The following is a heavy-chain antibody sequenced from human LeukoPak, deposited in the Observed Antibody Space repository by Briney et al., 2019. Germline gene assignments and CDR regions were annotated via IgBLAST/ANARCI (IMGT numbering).Heavy chain of an antibody. D-gene: IGHD3/OR15-3a*01. CDR2: INWDGSSS. Sequence: GGSPRLSCAASGFTFTHYNMYWVRQPPGKGLEWVSLINWDGSSSYYADSVKGRFTISRDNNKNSLYLHMNSLRTEDTALYYCTRTGPYYYYGMDVWGQGTTVAVSS. CDR3: TRTGPYYYYGMDV. V-gene: IGHV3-43*01. J-gene: IGHJ6*02. CDR1: GFTFTHYN.